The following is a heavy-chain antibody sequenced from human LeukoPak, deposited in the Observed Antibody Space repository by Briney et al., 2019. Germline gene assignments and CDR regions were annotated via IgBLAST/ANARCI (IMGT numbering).Heavy chain of an antibody. Sequence: GASVKVSCKASGYTFTSYGISWVRQMPGKGLEWMGIIYPGDSDTRYSPSFQGQVTISADKSISTAYLQWSSLKASDTAMYYCARLPDYYDSSGLQTDYYYYGMDVWGQGTTVTVSS. V-gene: IGHV5-51*01. J-gene: IGHJ6*02. CDR1: GYTFTSYG. D-gene: IGHD3-22*01. CDR3: ARLPDYYDSSGLQTDYYYYGMDV. CDR2: IYPGDSDT.